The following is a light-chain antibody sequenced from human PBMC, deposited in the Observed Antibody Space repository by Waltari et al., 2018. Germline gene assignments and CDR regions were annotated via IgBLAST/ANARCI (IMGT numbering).Light chain of an antibody. V-gene: IGKV1-5*03. CDR2: RAS. CDR1: QSITNW. CDR3: QQYDNYWT. J-gene: IGKJ1*01. Sequence: DIQMTQSPSTLSASVGDSVTITCRASQSITNWLAWYQQKPGKAPKRLIYRASNLESGVPSRFSGSGSGTEFTLTISSLQPDDFATYYCQQYDNYWTFGQGTKVEIK.